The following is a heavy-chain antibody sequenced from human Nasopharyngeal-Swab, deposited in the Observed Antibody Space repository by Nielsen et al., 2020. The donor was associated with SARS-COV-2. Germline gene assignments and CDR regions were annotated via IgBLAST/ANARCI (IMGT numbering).Heavy chain of an antibody. Sequence: GESLKISCAASGFTFSSYGMHWVRQAPGKGLEWVAVISYDGSNKYYADSVKGRFTISRDNSKNTLYLQMNSLRAEDTAVYYCAKDVNVGGLLWSGGGGMDVWGQGTTVTVSS. V-gene: IGHV3-30*18. D-gene: IGHD3-10*01. J-gene: IGHJ6*02. CDR3: AKDVNVGGLLWSGGGGMDV. CDR1: GFTFSSYG. CDR2: ISYDGSNK.